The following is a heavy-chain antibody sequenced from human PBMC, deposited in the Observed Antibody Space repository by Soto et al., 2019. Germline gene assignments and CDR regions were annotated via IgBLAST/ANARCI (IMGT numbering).Heavy chain of an antibody. CDR3: ESGGGGSTILSTNGVWKYGMDV. CDR1: GGTFSSYA. V-gene: IGHV1-69*13. J-gene: IGHJ6*02. D-gene: IGHD2-8*01. Sequence: ASVKVSCKASGGTFSSYAISWVRQAPGQGLEWMGGIIPIFGTANYAQKFQGRVTITADESTSTAYMELSSLRSEDTAVYYCESGGGGSTILSTNGVWKYGMDVWGQGTMVTVSS. CDR2: IIPIFGTA.